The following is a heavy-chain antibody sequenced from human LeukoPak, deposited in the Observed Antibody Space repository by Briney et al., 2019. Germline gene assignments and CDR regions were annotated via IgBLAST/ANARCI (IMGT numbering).Heavy chain of an antibody. D-gene: IGHD6-13*01. CDR2: IYYSGST. CDR1: GGSISSHY. V-gene: IGHV4-59*11. Sequence: PSETLSLTCTVSGGSISSHYWSWIRQPPGKGLEWIGYIYYSGSTNYNPSLKSRVTISVDTSKNQFSLKLSSVTAADTAVYYCARKWGIAAAGTGWFDPWGQGTLVTVSS. CDR3: ARKWGIAAAGTGWFDP. J-gene: IGHJ5*02.